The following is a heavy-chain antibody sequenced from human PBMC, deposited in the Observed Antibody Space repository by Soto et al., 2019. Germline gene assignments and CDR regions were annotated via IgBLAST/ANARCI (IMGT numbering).Heavy chain of an antibody. CDR1: GFTFTSYA. V-gene: IGHV3-23*01. D-gene: IGHD2-8*01. CDR2: ISGSGGGT. J-gene: IGHJ4*02. CDR3: GKDQRTSGGWYNDY. Sequence: GGSLRLSCAASGFTFTSYAMTWVRQAPGKGLEWVSSISGSGGGTYYADSVKGRFTISRDNSKNTLYLQMNGLSAEDTAVYYCGKDQRTSGGWYNDYWGQGTLVTVSS.